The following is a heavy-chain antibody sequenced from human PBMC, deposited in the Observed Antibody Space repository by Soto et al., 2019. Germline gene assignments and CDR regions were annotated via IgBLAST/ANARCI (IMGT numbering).Heavy chain of an antibody. CDR3: ARVPTP. V-gene: IGHV4-30-2*01. CDR2: IYHGGST. CDR1: GGSISSGGYS. J-gene: IGHJ1*01. Sequence: QLQLQESGSGLVKPSQTLSLTCAVSGGSISSGGYSWSWIRQPPGKGLEWIGYIYHGGSTYSNPSLKRWGTRSADRPSEQCSRKPSSLTAADTPVYYCARVPTPWRQGTLVTVSS.